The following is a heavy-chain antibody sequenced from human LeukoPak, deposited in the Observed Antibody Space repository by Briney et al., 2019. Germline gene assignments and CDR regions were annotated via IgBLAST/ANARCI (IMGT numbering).Heavy chain of an antibody. CDR3: ARDARHRYCSSTSCYRGWLDP. CDR2: FDPEDGET. Sequence: ASVKVSCKVSGYTLTELSMHWVRQAPGKGLEWVGGFDPEDGETIYAQKFQGRVTITADESTSTAYMELSSLRSEDTAVYYCARDARHRYCSSTSCYRGWLDPWGQGTLVTVSS. V-gene: IGHV1-24*01. J-gene: IGHJ5*02. CDR1: GYTLTELS. D-gene: IGHD2-2*01.